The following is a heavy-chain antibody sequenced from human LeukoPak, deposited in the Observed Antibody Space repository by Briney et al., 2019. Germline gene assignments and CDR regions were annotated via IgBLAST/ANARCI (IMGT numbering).Heavy chain of an antibody. J-gene: IGHJ3*02. CDR2: IKQDGSKK. D-gene: IGHD4-17*01. Sequence: GGSLRLSCTASGFTFSNYWMHWVRQAPGKGLEWVATIKQDGSKKYYVDSVKGRFTISRDNTKNSLYLQMNSLRAEDTAVYYCARDYGDNGAFDIWGQGTMVTVSS. CDR3: ARDYGDNGAFDI. V-gene: IGHV3-7*01. CDR1: GFTFSNYW.